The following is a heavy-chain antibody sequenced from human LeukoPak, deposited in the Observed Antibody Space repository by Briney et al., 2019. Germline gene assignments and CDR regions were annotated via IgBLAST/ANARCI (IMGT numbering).Heavy chain of an antibody. Sequence: SETLSLTCTVSGYSISSNFYWGWIRPSPAKGLEWIGSIYHSGSTYYNPSLKNRITISVDTSTNQFSLKLISVTASDTAMYYCARDVHIYGNAFGVWGQGTMVTVSS. D-gene: IGHD1-1*01. CDR2: IYHSGST. CDR3: ARDVHIYGNAFGV. V-gene: IGHV4-38-2*02. CDR1: GYSISSNFY. J-gene: IGHJ3*01.